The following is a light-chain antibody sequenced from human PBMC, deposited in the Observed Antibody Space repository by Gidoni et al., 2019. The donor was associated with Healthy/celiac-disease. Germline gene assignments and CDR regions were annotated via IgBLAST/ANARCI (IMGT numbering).Light chain of an antibody. CDR1: QGISSY. J-gene: IGKJ3*01. V-gene: IGKV1-9*01. Sequence: DIQLTQSPSFLSASVGDRVTITCRASQGISSYVAWYQQKPGKAPKLLIYAASTLQSGVPSRFSGSGSGTEFTLTISSLQPEDFATYYCQQLNSYSFTFGPGTKVDIK. CDR3: QQLNSYSFT. CDR2: AAS.